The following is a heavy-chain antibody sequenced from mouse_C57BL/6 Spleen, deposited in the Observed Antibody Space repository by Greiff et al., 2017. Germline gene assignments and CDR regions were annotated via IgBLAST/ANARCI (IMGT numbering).Heavy chain of an antibody. D-gene: IGHD2-12*01. CDR2: INPSNGGT. V-gene: IGHV1-53*01. CDR1: GYTFTSYW. J-gene: IGHJ2*01. Sequence: QVQLQQPGTELVKPGASVKLSCKASGYTFTSYWMHWVKQRPGQGLEWIGNINPSNGGTNYNEKFKSKATLTVGKSASTAYMQLSSLTSEDSAVYYCARWDYYNYFDYWGQGTTLTVSS. CDR3: ARWDYYNYFDY.